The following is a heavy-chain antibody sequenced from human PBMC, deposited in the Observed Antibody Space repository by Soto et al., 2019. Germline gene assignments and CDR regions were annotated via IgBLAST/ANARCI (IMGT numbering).Heavy chain of an antibody. CDR1: GFTFSSYG. CDR3: ARDHGALVVVAATLDY. D-gene: IGHD2-15*01. J-gene: IGHJ4*02. Sequence: GGSLRLSCAASGFTFSSYGMHWVRQAPGKGLEWVAVIWYDGSNKYYADSVKGRFTISRDNSKNTLYLQMNSLRAEDTAVYYCARDHGALVVVAATLDYWGQGTLVTVAS. V-gene: IGHV3-33*01. CDR2: IWYDGSNK.